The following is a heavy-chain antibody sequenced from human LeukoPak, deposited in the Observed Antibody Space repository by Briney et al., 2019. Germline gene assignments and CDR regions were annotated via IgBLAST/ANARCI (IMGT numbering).Heavy chain of an antibody. CDR2: IYSSGNA. CDR1: DGSLSSYY. V-gene: IGHV4-4*07. CDR3: AREGPPNYYYYMDV. J-gene: IGHJ6*03. Sequence: PSETLSLTCTVSDGSLSSYYWSWIRQPAGEGLEWIGRIYSSGNARYNPSLKSRVTMSVDTSKNQFSLNLTSVTAADTATYYCAREGPPNYYYYMDVWGTGTTVTISS.